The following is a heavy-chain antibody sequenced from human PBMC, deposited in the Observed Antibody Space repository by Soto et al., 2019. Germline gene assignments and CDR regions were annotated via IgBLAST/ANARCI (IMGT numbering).Heavy chain of an antibody. J-gene: IGHJ6*03. CDR2: IDWDDDK. D-gene: IGHD6-13*01. Sequence: SGPTLVNPTQTLTLTCTFSGFSLSTSGMCVSWIRQPPGKALEWLARIDWDDDKYYSTSLKTRLTISKDTSKNQVVLTMTNMAPLDTATFYFARINFLAAAGPDYYYYYRDFWGKETWATASS. CDR1: GFSLSTSGMC. CDR3: ARINFLAAAGPDYYYYYRDF. V-gene: IGHV2-70*11.